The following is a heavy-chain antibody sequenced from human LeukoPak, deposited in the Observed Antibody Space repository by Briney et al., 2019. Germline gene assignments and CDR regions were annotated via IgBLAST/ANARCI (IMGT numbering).Heavy chain of an antibody. Sequence: GGSLRLSCAASGFTFSSYWMSWVRQAPGKGLEWVANIKQDGSEKYYVDSVKGRFTISRDNAKNSLYLQMNSLRAEDTAVYYCARMSGCCSRTSRYTPPFDYWGQGTLVTVSS. CDR2: IKQDGSEK. V-gene: IGHV3-7*01. J-gene: IGHJ4*02. D-gene: IGHD2-2*02. CDR1: GFTFSSYW. CDR3: ARMSGCCSRTSRYTPPFDY.